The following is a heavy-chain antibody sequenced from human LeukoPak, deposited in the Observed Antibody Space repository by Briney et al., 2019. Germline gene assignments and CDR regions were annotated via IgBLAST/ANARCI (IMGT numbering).Heavy chain of an antibody. J-gene: IGHJ5*02. CDR3: ARLGSRHGYNWGDL. Sequence: GESLKISCKGSGYSFTDYWIDWVRQMPGKGLEWMGIIYPGDSDIRYSPSFEGQVTISADKSTNTAYLQWSSLKASDTAMYYCARLGSRHGYNWGDLWGQGTLVSVSS. D-gene: IGHD5-24*01. CDR2: IYPGDSDI. CDR1: GYSFTDYW. V-gene: IGHV5-51*01.